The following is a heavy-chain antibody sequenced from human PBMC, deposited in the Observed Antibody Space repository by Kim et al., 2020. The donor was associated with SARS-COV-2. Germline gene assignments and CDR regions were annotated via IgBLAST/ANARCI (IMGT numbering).Heavy chain of an antibody. CDR2: ISSNGDNR. J-gene: IGHJ4*02. D-gene: IGHD3-10*01. V-gene: IGHV3-64D*08. Sequence: GGSLRLSCSGSGVTFSNYAMHWVRQAPGKGLEYVSGISSNGDNRYYVDSVKGRFATSRDNSKNTLYLQMSRLRAEDTAVYYCVKDRSVRGVIIGPWGQGT. CDR3: VKDRSVRGVIIGP. CDR1: GVTFSNYA.